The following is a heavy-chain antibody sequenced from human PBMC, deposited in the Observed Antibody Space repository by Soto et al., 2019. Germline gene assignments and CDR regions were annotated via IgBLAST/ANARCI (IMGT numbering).Heavy chain of an antibody. J-gene: IGHJ3*02. V-gene: IGHV3-33*01. CDR3: ARGIAAATDAFDI. D-gene: IGHD6-13*01. Sequence: QVQLVESGGGVVQPGRSLRLSCAASGFTFSSYGMHWVRQAPGKGLEWVAVIWYDGSNKYYADSVKGRFTISRDNSKNTLSLQINSLRAEDTAVYYCARGIAAATDAFDIWGQGTMVTVSS. CDR1: GFTFSSYG. CDR2: IWYDGSNK.